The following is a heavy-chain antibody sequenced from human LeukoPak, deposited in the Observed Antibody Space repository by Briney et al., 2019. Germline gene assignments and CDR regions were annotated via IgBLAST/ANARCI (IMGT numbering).Heavy chain of an antibody. V-gene: IGHV3-43D*03. CDR3: ARGGWLASTDAFDI. CDR2: ISWDGGST. J-gene: IGHJ3*02. Sequence: GGSLRLSCAASGFTFDDYAMHWVRQAPRKGLEWVSLISWDGGSTYYADSVKGRFTISRDNSKNSLYLQMNSLRAEDTALYYCARGGWLASTDAFDIWGQGTMVTVSS. D-gene: IGHD6-19*01. CDR1: GFTFDDYA.